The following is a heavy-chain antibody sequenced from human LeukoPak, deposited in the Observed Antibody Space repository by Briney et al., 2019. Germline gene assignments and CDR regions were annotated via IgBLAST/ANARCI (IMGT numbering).Heavy chain of an antibody. CDR3: ASLNSGSYYGLGFFDL. V-gene: IGHV5-10-1*01. J-gene: IGHJ2*01. CDR1: GYSFTSYW. D-gene: IGHD1-26*01. CDR2: IDPSDSYT. Sequence: GEPVNISCQGSGYSFTSYWISWVRQMPGKGLEWIGRIDPSDSYTNYSPSFQGHVTISADKSISTTYLQWNSLEASDTAMYYCASLNSGSYYGLGFFDLWGRGTLVTVSS.